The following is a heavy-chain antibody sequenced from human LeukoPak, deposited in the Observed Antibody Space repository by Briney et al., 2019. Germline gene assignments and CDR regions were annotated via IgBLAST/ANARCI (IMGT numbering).Heavy chain of an antibody. D-gene: IGHD2-2*02. CDR2: INHSGST. V-gene: IGHV4-34*01. CDR1: GGSFSGYY. CDR3: ARGPAAIYMDV. J-gene: IGHJ6*03. Sequence: PSETLSLTCAVYGGSFSGYYWSWIRQPPGKGLEWIGEINHSGSTNYNPSLKSRVTISVDTSKNQFSLNLSSVTAADTAVYYCARGPAAIYMDVWGKGTTVTISS.